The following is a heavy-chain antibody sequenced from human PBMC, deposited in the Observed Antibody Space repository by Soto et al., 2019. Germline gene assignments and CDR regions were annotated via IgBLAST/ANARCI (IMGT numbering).Heavy chain of an antibody. J-gene: IGHJ6*02. CDR1: GDSVSSNSAA. D-gene: IGHD2-2*01. Sequence: PSQTLSLTCAISGDSVSSNSAAWNWIRQSPSRGLEWLGRTYYRSKWYNDYAVSVKSRITINPDTSKNQFSLQLNSVTPEDTAVYYCARVPAAIGDYYYYGMDVWGQGTTVTVSS. V-gene: IGHV6-1*01. CDR2: TYYRSKWYN. CDR3: ARVPAAIGDYYYYGMDV.